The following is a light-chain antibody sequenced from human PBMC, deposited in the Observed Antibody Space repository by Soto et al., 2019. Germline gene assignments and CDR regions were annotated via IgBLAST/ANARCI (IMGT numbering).Light chain of an antibody. CDR1: QSVSSK. Sequence: IVLTQSVGTLSLSPGERATLYCRASQSVSSKLAWYQQKPGQAPRPLIYGASTRATGIPARFSGSGSGTDFTLTISSLHPEDFATFYCQESATTRWAFGQGTKVDIK. V-gene: IGKV3-15*01. CDR2: GAS. J-gene: IGKJ1*01. CDR3: QESATTRWA.